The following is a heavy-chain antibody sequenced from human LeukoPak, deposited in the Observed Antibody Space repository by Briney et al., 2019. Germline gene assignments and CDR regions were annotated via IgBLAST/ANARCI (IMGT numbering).Heavy chain of an antibody. CDR1: GFTFSSYS. CDR3: ARGHGSGSYYPDY. D-gene: IGHD3-10*01. V-gene: IGHV3-48*01. Sequence: PGGSLRLSCAASGFTFSSYSMNWVRRAPGKGLGWVSYISSSSSTIYYADSVKGRFTISRDNAKNSLYLQMNSLRAEDTAVYYCARGHGSGSYYPDYWGQGTLVTVSS. CDR2: ISSSSSTI. J-gene: IGHJ4*02.